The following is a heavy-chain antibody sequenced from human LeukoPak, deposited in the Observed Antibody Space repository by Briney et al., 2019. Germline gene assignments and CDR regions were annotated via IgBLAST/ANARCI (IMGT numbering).Heavy chain of an antibody. D-gene: IGHD5-18*01. Sequence: GGSLRLSCAASGFTFSSYAMSWVRQAPGKGLEWVSAISGSGGSTYYADSVKGRFTISRDNSKNTLYLQMNSLRAEDTAVYYCARVNTAMVLDTILRDWGQGTLVTVSS. CDR3: ARVNTAMVLDTILRD. J-gene: IGHJ4*02. CDR2: ISGSGGST. V-gene: IGHV3-23*01. CDR1: GFTFSSYA.